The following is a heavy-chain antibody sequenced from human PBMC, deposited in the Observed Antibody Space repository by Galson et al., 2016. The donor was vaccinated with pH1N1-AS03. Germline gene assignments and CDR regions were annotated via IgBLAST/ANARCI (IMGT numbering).Heavy chain of an antibody. CDR2: VNGDGSST. CDR1: GFTFSNLW. V-gene: IGHV3-74*01. J-gene: IGHJ4*02. D-gene: IGHD3-10*01. CDR3: ATGRGYYYEY. Sequence: SLRLSCAASGFTFSNLWMHWVRQGPGKGLVWVARVNGDGSSTTYADSVKGRFTIPRDNAKNTVYLQMISLRAEDMAVYYCATGRGYYYEYWGQGTLVTVSS.